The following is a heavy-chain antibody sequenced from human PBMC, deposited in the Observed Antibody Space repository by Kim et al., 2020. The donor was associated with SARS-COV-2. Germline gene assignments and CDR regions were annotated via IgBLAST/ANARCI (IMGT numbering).Heavy chain of an antibody. CDR3: ARGYSYGY. D-gene: IGHD5-18*01. V-gene: IGHV3-64*01. CDR1: GFTFSSYA. Sequence: GGSLRLSCTPSGFTFSSYAMHWVRQAPGKGLEYVSAISSNGGSTYYANSVKGRFTISRDNSKNTLYLQMGSLRAEDMAVYYCARGYSYGYWGQGTLVTVS. CDR2: ISSNGGST. J-gene: IGHJ4*02.